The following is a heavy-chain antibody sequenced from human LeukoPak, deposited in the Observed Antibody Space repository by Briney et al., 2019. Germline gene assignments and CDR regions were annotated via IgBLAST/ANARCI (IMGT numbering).Heavy chain of an antibody. D-gene: IGHD4-17*01. J-gene: IGHJ4*02. Sequence: SGGSLRLSCAASGFTFSDYYMSWIRQAPGKGLERVSYISSSGSTIYYADSVKGRFTISRDNAKNSLYLQMNSLRAEDTAVYYCARASYGDTQTAYDYWGQGTLVTVSS. CDR1: GFTFSDYY. V-gene: IGHV3-11*01. CDR2: ISSSGSTI. CDR3: ARASYGDTQTAYDY.